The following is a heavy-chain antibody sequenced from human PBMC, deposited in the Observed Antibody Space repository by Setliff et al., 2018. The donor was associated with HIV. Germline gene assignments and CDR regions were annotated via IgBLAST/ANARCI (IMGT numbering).Heavy chain of an antibody. CDR1: GDSMINDRYY. D-gene: IGHD6-19*01. CDR3: ARGIAVAGPYFDY. CDR2: IYYSGSS. Sequence: SETLSLTCAVSGDSMINDRYYWSWIRQPPGKGLEWIGYIYYSGSSKNTPSLKSRVTISVDTPKNEFSLKLSSMTAADTAVYYCARGIAVAGPYFDYWGQGTLVTVSS. V-gene: IGHV4-61*01. J-gene: IGHJ4*02.